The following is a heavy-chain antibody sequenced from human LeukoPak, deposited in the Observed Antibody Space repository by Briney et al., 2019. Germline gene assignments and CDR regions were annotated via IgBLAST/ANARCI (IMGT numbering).Heavy chain of an antibody. CDR2: INSGGGST. Sequence: GGSLRLSCAASGFTFSNHALSGVRQAPGKGLEWVSGINSGGGSTYYTDSVKGRFTISRDNSKNTLYLQMNSLRADDTAVYYCAKDLSYNYNYFDSWGQGTLVTVSS. CDR1: GFTFSNHA. J-gene: IGHJ4*02. CDR3: AKDLSYNYNYFDS. D-gene: IGHD1-20*01. V-gene: IGHV3-23*01.